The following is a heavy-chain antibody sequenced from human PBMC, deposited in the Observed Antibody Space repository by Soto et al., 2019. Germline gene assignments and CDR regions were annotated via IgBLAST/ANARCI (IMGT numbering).Heavy chain of an antibody. D-gene: IGHD6-25*01. CDR1: GFMFSSYG. Sequence: QVELVESGGGVVQPGRSLRLYCAASGFMFSSYGMHWVRQAPGKGLEWVAITWSDGSKKYYADSVQGRFTISRDNSKNTMFLQMDSLRAEDTGVYYCVRGRPGPVPTPPLFDYWGQGTLVTVSS. V-gene: IGHV3-33*01. J-gene: IGHJ4*02. CDR3: VRGRPGPVPTPPLFDY. CDR2: TWSDGSKK.